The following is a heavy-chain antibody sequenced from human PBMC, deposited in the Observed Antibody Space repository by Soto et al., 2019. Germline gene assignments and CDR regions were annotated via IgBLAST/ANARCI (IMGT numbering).Heavy chain of an antibody. CDR1: SGSFSGYY. D-gene: IGHD6-19*01. V-gene: IGHV4-34*01. Sequence: SETLSLTCAVYSGSFSGYYWGWIRQPPGKGLEWIGEINHSGSTNYNPSLKSRVTISVDTSKNQFSLKLSSVTAADTAVYYCARRRRLAVAGSNRGGYFDYWGQGTLVTVSS. J-gene: IGHJ4*02. CDR3: ARRRRLAVAGSNRGGYFDY. CDR2: INHSGST.